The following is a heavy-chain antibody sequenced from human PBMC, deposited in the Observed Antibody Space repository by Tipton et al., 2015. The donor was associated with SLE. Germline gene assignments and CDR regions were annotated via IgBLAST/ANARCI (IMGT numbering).Heavy chain of an antibody. CDR1: GGSISGYY. CDR2: IFHTGST. Sequence: TLSLTCTVSGGSISGYYWNWIRQPPGKGLEWIGYIFHTGSTNYNPSLKSRVTMTVDTSKNQFSLKLNSVTAADTALYYCARQWPGDVSAFEFWGQGTMVTVSS. D-gene: IGHD4-17*01. J-gene: IGHJ3*01. V-gene: IGHV4-59*08. CDR3: ARQWPGDVSAFEF.